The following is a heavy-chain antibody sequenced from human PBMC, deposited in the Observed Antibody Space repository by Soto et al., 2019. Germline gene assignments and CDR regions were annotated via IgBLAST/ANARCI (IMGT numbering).Heavy chain of an antibody. V-gene: IGHV1-18*01. CDR1: GYTFFSYG. J-gene: IGHJ5*02. CDR2: ISGYNGNT. D-gene: IGHD2-2*01. CDR3: ARKASSSSWFDP. Sequence: QVQLVQSGDEVKNPGASVKVSCKTSGYTFFSYGISWVRQAPGQGLEWMGWISGYNGNTNYAQKFQARVTMTADTATRTAYMELRSLRSDDTAFYDCARKASSSSWFDPWGQGTLVTVSA.